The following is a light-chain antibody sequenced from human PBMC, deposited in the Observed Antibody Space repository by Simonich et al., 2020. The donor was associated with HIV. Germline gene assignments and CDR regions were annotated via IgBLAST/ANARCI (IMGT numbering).Light chain of an antibody. CDR1: SSDVGGYNY. CDR2: DVS. CDR3: SSYTSSSTWV. J-gene: IGLJ3*02. V-gene: IGLV2-14*03. Sequence: QSALTQPASVSGSPGQSITISCTGTSSDVGGYNYVSWYQPHPGKAPKLMIYDVSMRPSGVSNRFSGSKSGNTASLTISGLQAEDEADYYCSSYTSSSTWVFGGGTKLTVL.